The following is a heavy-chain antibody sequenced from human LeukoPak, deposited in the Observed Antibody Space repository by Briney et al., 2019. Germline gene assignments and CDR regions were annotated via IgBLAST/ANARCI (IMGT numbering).Heavy chain of an antibody. D-gene: IGHD3-10*01. V-gene: IGHV2-5*02. CDR3: AHLHNRGYYGSGSFSFDF. Sequence: KESGPTLVKPTQTLTLTCTFSGFSLSTSGVGVGWIRQPPGKALEWLALIYWDDDDRYSPSLRSRLTITKDTSKNQVVLTMTHMDPVDTATYYCAHLHNRGYYGSGSFSFDFWGQGTLVTVSS. J-gene: IGHJ4*02. CDR2: IYWDDDD. CDR1: GFSLSTSGVG.